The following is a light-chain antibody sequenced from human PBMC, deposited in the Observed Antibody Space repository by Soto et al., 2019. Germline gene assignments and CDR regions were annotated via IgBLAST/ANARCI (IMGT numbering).Light chain of an antibody. CDR1: SSDDGSYNL. J-gene: IGLJ2*01. CDR3: YSYAGRSTSV. CDR2: EDD. Sequence: QSALTQPASVSGSPGQSITISCTGTSSDDGSYNLVSWYQQYPGKAPKLMTFEDDERPSGVSNRFSGSTSGNTASLTISGLQAEDEDDYYCYSYAGRSTSVFGGGTKLTVL. V-gene: IGLV2-23*01.